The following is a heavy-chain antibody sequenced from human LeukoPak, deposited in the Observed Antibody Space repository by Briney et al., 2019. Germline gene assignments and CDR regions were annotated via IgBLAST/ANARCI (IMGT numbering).Heavy chain of an antibody. CDR1: GGSISSYY. D-gene: IGHD1-26*01. CDR3: ARGGESGSYYDWFDY. CDR2: IYYSGST. V-gene: IGHV4-59*12. Sequence: SETLSLTCTVSGGSISSYYWSWIRQPPGKGLEWIGYIYYSGSTNYNPSLKSRVTISVDTSKNQFSLKLSSVTAADTAVYYCARGGESGSYYDWFDYWGQGTLVTVSS. J-gene: IGHJ4*02.